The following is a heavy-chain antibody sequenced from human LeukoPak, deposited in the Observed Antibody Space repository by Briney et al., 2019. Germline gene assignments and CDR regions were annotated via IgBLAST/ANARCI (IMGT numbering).Heavy chain of an antibody. J-gene: IGHJ5*02. Sequence: GGSLRLSCAASGFTFSSYAMSWVRQAPGKGLEWVSAISGSGGSTYYADSVKGRFTISRDNAKNSLYLQMNSLRAEDTAVYYCARDRGTVTTPWGQGTLVTVSS. V-gene: IGHV3-23*01. CDR3: ARDRGTVTTP. CDR2: ISGSGGST. D-gene: IGHD4-11*01. CDR1: GFTFSSYA.